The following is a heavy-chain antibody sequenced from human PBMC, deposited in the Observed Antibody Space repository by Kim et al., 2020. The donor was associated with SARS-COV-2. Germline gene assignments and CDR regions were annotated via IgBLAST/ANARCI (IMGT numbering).Heavy chain of an antibody. D-gene: IGHD6-13*01. V-gene: IGHV3-7*01. Sequence: GGSLRLSCAASGFTFSSYWMSWVRQAPGKGLEWVANIKQDGSEKYYVDSVKGRFTISRDNAKNSLYLQMNSLRAEDTAVYYCARVTVSSSWYDGLYYYYYGMDVWGQGTTVTVSS. CDR1: GFTFSSYW. J-gene: IGHJ6*02. CDR3: ARVTVSSSWYDGLYYYYYGMDV. CDR2: IKQDGSEK.